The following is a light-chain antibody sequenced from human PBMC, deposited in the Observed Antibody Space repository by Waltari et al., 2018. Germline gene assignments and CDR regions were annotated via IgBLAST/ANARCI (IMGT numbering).Light chain of an antibody. CDR3: NSRDSSGNHLEV. CDR2: GKN. Sequence: SSELTQDPAVSVALGQTVRITCQGDSLRSYYASWYQQKPGQAPVLVIYGKNNRPSGIPDRFSGSSSGITASLTITGAQAEDEADYYCNSRDSSGNHLEVFGGGTKLTVL. J-gene: IGLJ2*01. CDR1: SLRSYY. V-gene: IGLV3-19*01.